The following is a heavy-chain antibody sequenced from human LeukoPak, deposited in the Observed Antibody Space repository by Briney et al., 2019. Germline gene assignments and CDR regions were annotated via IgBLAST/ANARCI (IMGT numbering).Heavy chain of an antibody. CDR2: ISYDGSNK. CDR3: ARDPKRLIVVVTAIDY. J-gene: IGHJ4*02. D-gene: IGHD2-21*02. Sequence: GGSLRLSCAASGFTFSSYAKHWVRQAPGKGLEWVAVISYDGSNKYYADSVKGRFTISRDNSKNTLYLQMNSLRAEDTAVYYCARDPKRLIVVVTAIDYWGQGTLVTVSS. V-gene: IGHV3-30-3*01. CDR1: GFTFSSYA.